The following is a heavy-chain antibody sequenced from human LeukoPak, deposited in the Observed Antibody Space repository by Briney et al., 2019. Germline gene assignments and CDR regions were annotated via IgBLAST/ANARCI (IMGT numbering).Heavy chain of an antibody. D-gene: IGHD5-24*01. J-gene: IGHJ6*03. CDR3: AKLGALEMATIGNYYYYYMDV. Sequence: GTSLRLSCEASGFTFSHFGMHWVRQAPGKGLEWVAVIWSDATNQYYADSVKGRFTISRDNSKNTLYLQMNSLRAEDTAVYYCAKLGALEMATIGNYYYYYMDVWGKGTTVTVSS. CDR2: IWSDATNQ. V-gene: IGHV3-33*06. CDR1: GFTFSHFG.